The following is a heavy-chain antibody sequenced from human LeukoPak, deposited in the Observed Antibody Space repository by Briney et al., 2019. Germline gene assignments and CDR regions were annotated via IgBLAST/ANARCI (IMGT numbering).Heavy chain of an antibody. CDR2: IYTSGST. J-gene: IGHJ5*02. CDR1: GGSISSGSYY. CDR3: ARDQFWSGPWFDP. D-gene: IGHD3-3*01. Sequence: SQTLSLTCTVSGGSISSGSYYWSWIRQPAGKGLEWIGRIYTSGSTNYNPSLKSRVTISVDTSKNQFSLKLSSVTAADTAVYYCARDQFWSGPWFDPWGQGTLVTVSS. V-gene: IGHV4-61*02.